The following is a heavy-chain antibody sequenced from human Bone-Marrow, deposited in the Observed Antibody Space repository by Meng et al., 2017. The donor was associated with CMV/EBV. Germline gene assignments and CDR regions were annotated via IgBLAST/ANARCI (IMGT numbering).Heavy chain of an antibody. J-gene: IGHJ4*02. CDR1: GFTFSSYW. CDR2: ITWDGGRT. D-gene: IGHD3-10*01. CDR3: AKDFGESGSGFDY. V-gene: IGHV3-43*01. Sequence: GESLKISCAASGFTFSSYWMHWVRQAPGKGLEWVSLITWDGGRTHYADSVKGRFTISRDNSKNSLYLQMNSLRTEDTALYYCAKDFGESGSGFDYWGQGTLVTVSS.